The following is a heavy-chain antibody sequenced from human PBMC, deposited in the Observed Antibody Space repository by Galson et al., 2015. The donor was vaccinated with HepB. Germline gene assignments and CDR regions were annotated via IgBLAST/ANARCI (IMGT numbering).Heavy chain of an antibody. V-gene: IGHV1-2*02. D-gene: IGHD3-10*01. CDR2: LNPNSGGT. J-gene: IGHJ4*02. CDR1: GYTFTDYY. CDR3: ARDKGGSGYYDY. Sequence: SVKVSCKASGYTFTDYYMHWGRQAPGQGLEWMGGLNPNSGGTNYAQKFQGRVTMTRDTSISTAYMELSRLRSDDTAVYYCARDKGGSGYYDYWGQGTLVTVSS.